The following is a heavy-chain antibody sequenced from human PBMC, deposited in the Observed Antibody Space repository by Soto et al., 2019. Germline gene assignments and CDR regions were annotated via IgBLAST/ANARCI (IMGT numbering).Heavy chain of an antibody. D-gene: IGHD2-21*01. J-gene: IGHJ3*02. CDR1: GFTFSSYS. V-gene: IGHV3-23*01. CDR2: ISGSGGVT. Sequence: EVQLLESGGGLAQPGGSLRLSCAASGFTFSSYSMNWVRQAPGKGLEWVSIISGSGGVTSYADSVKGRFTISRDNSKNSLFLQMKSLRDEDTAEYYCAKVTDCGVSRCDEGIDIWGHGTLVTVS. CDR3: AKVTDCGVSRCDEGIDI.